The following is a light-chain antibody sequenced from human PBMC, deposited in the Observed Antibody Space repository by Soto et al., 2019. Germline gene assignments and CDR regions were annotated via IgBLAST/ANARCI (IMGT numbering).Light chain of an antibody. CDR1: SSDVGSYNL. J-gene: IGLJ1*01. CDR2: EVS. CDR3: CSYAAIYV. V-gene: IGLV2-23*02. Sequence: QSVLTQPASVSGSPGQSITISCTGTSSDVGSYNLVSWYQQYPGKAPKLMIYEVSKRPSGFSNRFSGSKSGNTASMTFSGLQAEDEADYYCCSYAAIYVFGTGTKVTVL.